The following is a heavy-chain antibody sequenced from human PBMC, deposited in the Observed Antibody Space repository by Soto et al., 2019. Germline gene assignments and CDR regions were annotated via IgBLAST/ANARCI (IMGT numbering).Heavy chain of an antibody. Sequence: SVKVSCKASGDTFSSYAISWVRQAPGQGLEWMGGIIPIFGKANYAQKFQGRVTMTADESTSTAYMELSGLRSEETAVYYCAILQAAVAANYYYYGMDVWGQGTTVTVSS. V-gene: IGHV1-69*13. CDR1: GDTFSSYA. D-gene: IGHD6-19*01. CDR3: AILQAAVAANYYYYGMDV. CDR2: IIPIFGKA. J-gene: IGHJ6*02.